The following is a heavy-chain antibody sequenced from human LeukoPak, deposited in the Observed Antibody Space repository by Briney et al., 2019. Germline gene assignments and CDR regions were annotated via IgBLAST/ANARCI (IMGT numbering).Heavy chain of an antibody. CDR1: GFTFGEND. CDR2: IRSKLYGETT. Sequence: GGSLRLSCTVSGFTFGENDMSWVRQAPGKGLEWVGIIRSKLYGETTEYAASVKERFTISRDDDKSIAFLQLNSLKTEDTAVYYCARAGNDYNNYQTPYWGQGTLVTVAS. J-gene: IGHJ4*02. CDR3: ARAGNDYNNYQTPY. V-gene: IGHV3-49*04. D-gene: IGHD4-11*01.